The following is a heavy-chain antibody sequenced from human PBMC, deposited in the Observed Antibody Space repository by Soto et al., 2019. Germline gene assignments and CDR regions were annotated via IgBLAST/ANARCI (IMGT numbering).Heavy chain of an antibody. CDR1: GGTFSSYA. CDR2: IIPIFGTA. Sequence: QVKLVQSGAEVKKPGSSVKVSGKASGGTFSSYAISWVRQAPGQGLEWMGGIIPIFGTANYAQKFQGRVTITADESTRTACRGLSSLRSEDTAVYYCARHPGGRGYYYGMDVWGQGTPVTVSS. CDR3: ARHPGGRGYYYGMDV. J-gene: IGHJ6*02. V-gene: IGHV1-69*12. D-gene: IGHD2-15*01.